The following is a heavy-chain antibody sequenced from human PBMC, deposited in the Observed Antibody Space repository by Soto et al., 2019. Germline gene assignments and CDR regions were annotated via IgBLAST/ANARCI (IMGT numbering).Heavy chain of an antibody. CDR3: ARETYYYDSSGATLPPPFDY. CDR1: GYAFISYG. CDR2: ISAYNGNT. J-gene: IGHJ4*02. D-gene: IGHD3-22*01. Sequence: SGKVACKGSGYAFISYGISWVRQAPGQGLESMGWISAYNGNTNYAQKLQGRVTMTTDTYTSTAYMEPRSLSSDDTAVYYCARETYYYDSSGATLPPPFDYWAQGTLVTVSS. V-gene: IGHV1-18*01.